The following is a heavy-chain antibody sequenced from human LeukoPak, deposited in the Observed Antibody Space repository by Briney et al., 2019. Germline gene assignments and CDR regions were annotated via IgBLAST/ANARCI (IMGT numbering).Heavy chain of an antibody. CDR1: GGSFSGYY. J-gene: IGHJ5*02. CDR3: ASPYRFDP. CDR2: INHSGST. D-gene: IGHD2-21*01. V-gene: IGHV4-34*01. Sequence: SETLSLTCAVYGGSFSGYYWSWIRQPPGKGLEWIGEINHSGSTNYNPSLKSRVTISVDTSKNQFSLKLSSVTAADTAVYYCASPYRFDPWGQGTLVTVSS.